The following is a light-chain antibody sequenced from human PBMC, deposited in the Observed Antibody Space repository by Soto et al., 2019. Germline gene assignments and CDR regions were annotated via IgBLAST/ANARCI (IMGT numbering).Light chain of an antibody. CDR3: SSYTSSSTQV. V-gene: IGLV2-14*01. J-gene: IGLJ1*01. Sequence: QSVLTQPASVSGSPGQSIIISCTGTSSDVGGYNYVSWYQQHPGKAPKLMIYEVGNRPSGVSNRFSGSKSGNTASLTISGLQAEDEADYYCSSYTSSSTQVFGTGTKVTVL. CDR1: SSDVGGYNY. CDR2: EVG.